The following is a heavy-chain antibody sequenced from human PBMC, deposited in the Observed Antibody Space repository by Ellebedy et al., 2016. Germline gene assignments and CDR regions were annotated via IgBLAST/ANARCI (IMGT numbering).Heavy chain of an antibody. Sequence: ASVKVSXKTSSYTFSSSAITWVRQPPGQGLEWMGWISTSNGDTNYAQKLQGRVTMTTDPSTSTAYMELRSLRSDDTAVYYCARGNHYYDSSGYHAWGQGTLVTVSS. D-gene: IGHD3-22*01. CDR1: SYTFSSSA. CDR3: ARGNHYYDSSGYHA. CDR2: ISTSNGDT. V-gene: IGHV1-18*01. J-gene: IGHJ5*02.